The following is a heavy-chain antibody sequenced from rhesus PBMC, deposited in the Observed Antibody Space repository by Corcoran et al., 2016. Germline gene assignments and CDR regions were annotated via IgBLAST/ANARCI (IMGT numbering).Heavy chain of an antibody. V-gene: IGHV2S1*01. D-gene: IGHD6-25*01. CDR3: ALSSWNLRGNFDY. CDR1: GFSLSTSGMG. Sequence: QVTLKESGPALVKPTQTLTLTCPFSGFSLSTSGMGVGWIRQPPGKALEWIASIYWDEDKYYSTSLNSRLTISKDTSKNQVVLTMTNMDPVDTATYDGALSSWNLRGNFDYWGQGFLVTVSS. J-gene: IGHJ4*01. CDR2: IYWDEDK.